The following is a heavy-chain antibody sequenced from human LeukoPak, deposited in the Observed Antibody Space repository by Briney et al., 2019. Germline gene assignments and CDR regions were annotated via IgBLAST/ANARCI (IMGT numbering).Heavy chain of an antibody. CDR3: VKEGEMGQNYYGSGRYYYYMDV. J-gene: IGHJ6*03. Sequence: PGGSPRLSCAASGFTFDDFAMHSVRQAPRKGLERVSGIIWNSGTIAYAVSVKGRFTISRDDAKNSLYLQMNSLRADDTALYYCVKEGEMGQNYYGSGRYYYYMDVWGKGTMVTVSS. D-gene: IGHD3-10*01. CDR1: GFTFDDFA. CDR2: IIWNSGTI. V-gene: IGHV3-9*01.